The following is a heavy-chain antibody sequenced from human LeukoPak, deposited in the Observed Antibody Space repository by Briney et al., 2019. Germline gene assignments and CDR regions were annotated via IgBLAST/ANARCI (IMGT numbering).Heavy chain of an antibody. Sequence: GGSLRLSCAASGFTFSSYSMNWVRQAPGKGLEWVSYISSSSSTIYYADSVKGRFTVSRDNAKNSLYLQMNSLRAEDTAVYYCARALRYFDWLSTSPEYNWFDPWGQGTLVTVSS. CDR3: ARALRYFDWLSTSPEYNWFDP. V-gene: IGHV3-48*01. CDR2: ISSSSSTI. J-gene: IGHJ5*02. D-gene: IGHD3-9*01. CDR1: GFTFSSYS.